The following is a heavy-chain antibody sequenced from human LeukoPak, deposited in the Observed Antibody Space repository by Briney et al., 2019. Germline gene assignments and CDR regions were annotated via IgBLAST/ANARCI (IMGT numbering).Heavy chain of an antibody. CDR1: GFTFSSYA. J-gene: IGHJ5*02. Sequence: PGGSLRLSCAASGFTFSSYAMPWVRQAPGKGLEWVAVISYDGSNKYYADSVKGRFTISRDNSKNTLYLQMNSLRAEDTAVYYCARARGIAAAGTRTNWFDPWGQGTLVTVSS. D-gene: IGHD6-13*01. CDR3: ARARGIAAAGTRTNWFDP. CDR2: ISYDGSNK. V-gene: IGHV3-30-3*01.